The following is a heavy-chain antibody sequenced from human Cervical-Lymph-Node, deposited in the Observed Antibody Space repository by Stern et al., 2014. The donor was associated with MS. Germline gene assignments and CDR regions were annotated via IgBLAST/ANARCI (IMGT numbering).Heavy chain of an antibody. V-gene: IGHV3-48*01. CDR2: ISRSSTTI. CDR1: GFTFSFYA. J-gene: IGHJ6*02. CDR3: ARESDMDV. Sequence: EMQLVESGGGLVQPGGSLRLSCGASGFTFSFYAMTWVRQAPGKGLEWVSYISRSSTTIYLTDSVRGRFTISRDNGKSSMFLQMNSLRAEDTAVYYCARESDMDVWGQGTTVTVSS.